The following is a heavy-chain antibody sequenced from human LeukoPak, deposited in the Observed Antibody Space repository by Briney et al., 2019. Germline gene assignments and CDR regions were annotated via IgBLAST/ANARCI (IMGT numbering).Heavy chain of an antibody. V-gene: IGHV4-61*02. CDR2: IYTSGST. CDR1: GGSISSGSYY. D-gene: IGHD6-6*01. Sequence: SETLSLTCTVSGGSISSGSYYWSWIRQPAGKGLEWIGRIYTSGSTNYNPSLKSRVTMSVDTSKNQFSLKLSSVTAADTAVYYCARDGSSNLYYYYMDVWGKGTTVTVSS. CDR3: ARDGSSNLYYYYMDV. J-gene: IGHJ6*03.